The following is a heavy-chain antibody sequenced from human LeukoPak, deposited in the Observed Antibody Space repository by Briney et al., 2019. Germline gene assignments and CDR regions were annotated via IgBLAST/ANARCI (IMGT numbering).Heavy chain of an antibody. CDR2: TKQDETEK. CDR1: GFTFTNYW. D-gene: IGHD3-22*01. V-gene: IGHV3-7*04. CDR3: ARNRQWLLADY. J-gene: IGHJ4*02. Sequence: GGSLRLSCAASGFTFTNYWMSWVRQAPGKGLEWVANTKQDETEKHYADSVKGRFTISRDNAQNSLYLQMNSLRAEDTAVYFCARNRQWLLADYWGQGIVVTVSS.